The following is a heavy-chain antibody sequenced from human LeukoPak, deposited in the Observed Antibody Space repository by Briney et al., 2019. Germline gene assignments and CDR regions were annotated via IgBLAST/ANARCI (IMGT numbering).Heavy chain of an antibody. CDR3: GKTDIYFNPVDY. CDR2: IHRDGRT. V-gene: IGHV4-4*02. J-gene: IGHJ4*02. CDR1: GVSISSSEW. D-gene: IGHD3-9*01. Sequence: PSGTLSLTCAVSGVSISSSEWWIWVRQPPGQGLEWIGEIHRDGRTRYNPSLKSRVTMSIDYSKNQLSLKVSSVTAADTAIYYCGKTDIYFNPVDYWGPGSLVTVSS.